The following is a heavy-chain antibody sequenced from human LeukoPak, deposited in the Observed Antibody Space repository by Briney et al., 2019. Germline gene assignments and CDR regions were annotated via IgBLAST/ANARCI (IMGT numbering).Heavy chain of an antibody. J-gene: IGHJ6*03. CDR3: ARGGRDYDILTVYYLDYYYYMDV. V-gene: IGHV3-30*02. CDR2: IRYDGSNK. CDR1: GFTFSSYG. D-gene: IGHD3-9*01. Sequence: GGSLRLSCAASGFTFSSYGMHWVRQAPGKGLEWVAFIRYDGSNKYYTDSVKGRFTISRDNPKNTLYLQMNSLRSEDTAVYYCARGGRDYDILTVYYLDYYYYMDVWGKGTTVTVSS.